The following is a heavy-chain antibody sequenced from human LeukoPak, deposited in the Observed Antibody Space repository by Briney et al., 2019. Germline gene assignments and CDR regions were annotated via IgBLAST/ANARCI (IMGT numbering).Heavy chain of an antibody. J-gene: IGHJ4*02. CDR3: TRDIVHGDYVSAY. V-gene: IGHV3-21*01. D-gene: IGHD4-17*01. CDR1: GFIFSDYT. Sequence: GGSLRLSCAASGFIFSDYTLNWVRQAPGKGLEWVSSITTTSAYIYYADSVKGRLTISRDNAKNSLYLQMNSLRADDTAVYYCTRDIVHGDYVSAYWGQGTLVTVSS. CDR2: ITTTSAYI.